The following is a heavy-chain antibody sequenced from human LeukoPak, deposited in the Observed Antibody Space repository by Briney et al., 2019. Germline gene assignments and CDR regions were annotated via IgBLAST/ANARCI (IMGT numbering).Heavy chain of an antibody. CDR2: FDPEDGET. D-gene: IGHD3-10*01. J-gene: IGHJ4*02. V-gene: IGHV1-24*01. Sequence: ASVKVSCKVSGYTLTELSMHWVRQAPGKGVEWMGGFDPEDGETIYAQKFQGRVTMTEDTSTDTAYMELSSLRSEDTAVYYCAATAPYGSGSYYLAYWGQGTLVTVSS. CDR1: GYTLTELS. CDR3: AATAPYGSGSYYLAY.